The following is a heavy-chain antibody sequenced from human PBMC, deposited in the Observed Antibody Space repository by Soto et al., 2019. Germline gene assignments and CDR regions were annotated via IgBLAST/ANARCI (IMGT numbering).Heavy chain of an antibody. CDR2: INPNSGGT. D-gene: IGHD3-3*01. CDR3: ARDAPRTGRFLECSLYYYYFGMDV. V-gene: IGHV1-2*02. CDR1: GYTFTGYY. Sequence: ASVNVSFKASGYTFTGYYMHCVRQAPLQWLELMGWINPNSGGTNYAQKFQGRVTMTRDTSISTAYMELSRLRSDDTAVYYCARDAPRTGRFLECSLYYYYFGMDVWGQGTPVTVSS. J-gene: IGHJ6*02.